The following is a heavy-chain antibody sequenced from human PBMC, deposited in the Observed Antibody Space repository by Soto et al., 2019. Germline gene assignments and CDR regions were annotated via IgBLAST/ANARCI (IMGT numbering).Heavy chain of an antibody. J-gene: IGHJ6*02. CDR3: ARELRLGGGGWWYGMDV. V-gene: IGHV1-18*01. CDR2: ISAYNGNT. D-gene: IGHD3-16*01. CDR1: GYPFTSYG. Sequence: VQLVQSGAEVKKPGASVMLSFKASGYPFTSYGITWVRQAPGQGHGWMGWISAYNGNTNYAQKLQGRVTMTTDTSTSTAYMELRSLRSDATAVYYCARELRLGGGGWWYGMDVWGQGTTVTVSS.